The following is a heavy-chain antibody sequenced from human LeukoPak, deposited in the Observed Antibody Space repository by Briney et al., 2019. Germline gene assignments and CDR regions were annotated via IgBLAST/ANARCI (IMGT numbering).Heavy chain of an antibody. CDR3: AKDRDSYGDYILDY. CDR1: GFTFSTHA. D-gene: IGHD4-17*01. Sequence: GGSLRLSCAASGFTFSTHAMSWVRQAPGKGPEWVSAISGSGGSTYYADSVKGRFTISRDNSKNTLDLQMNSLRAEDTAVYYCAKDRDSYGDYILDYWGQGTLVTVSS. J-gene: IGHJ4*02. V-gene: IGHV3-23*01. CDR2: ISGSGGST.